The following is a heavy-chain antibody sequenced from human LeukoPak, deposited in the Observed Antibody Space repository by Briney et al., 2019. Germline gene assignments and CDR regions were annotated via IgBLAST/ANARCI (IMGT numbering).Heavy chain of an antibody. CDR3: ASGSETQEYYFDY. CDR2: IIPIFGTA. V-gene: IGHV1-69*05. D-gene: IGHD3-10*01. CDR1: GGTFTSYA. Sequence: ASVKVSCKASGGTFTSYAISWVRQAPGQGLEWMGGIIPIFGTANYAQKFQGRVTITTDESTSKACMELSSLRSEDTAVYYCASGSETQEYYFDYGGQGTLVTVSS. J-gene: IGHJ4*02.